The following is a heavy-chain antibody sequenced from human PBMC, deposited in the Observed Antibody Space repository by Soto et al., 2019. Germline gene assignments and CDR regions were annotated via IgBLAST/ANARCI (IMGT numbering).Heavy chain of an antibody. J-gene: IGHJ4*01. D-gene: IGHD3-22*01. CDR2: ISPYNGNT. CDR1: GYTFTSFG. Sequence: ASVKVSCKASGYTFTSFGISWVRHAPGQGLEWMGWISPYNGNTNYAQKLQGRVTMTTDTSTSTAYMELRSLRSDDTAVYYCAREYYYDSSGYYRPYYFDYWG. V-gene: IGHV1-18*01. CDR3: AREYYYDSSGYYRPYYFDY.